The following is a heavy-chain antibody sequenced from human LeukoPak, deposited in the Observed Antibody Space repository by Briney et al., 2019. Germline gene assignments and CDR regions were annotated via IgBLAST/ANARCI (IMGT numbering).Heavy chain of an antibody. V-gene: IGHV1-8*01. D-gene: IGHD6-13*01. CDR2: MKPNSGDT. CDR3: ARGPPESSSSDY. J-gene: IGHJ4*02. CDR1: VYTFINYD. Sequence: ASVTVSFTSSVYTFINYDINWVRQATGQGREWMGWMKPNSGDTGYAQRFQGRVTMTRNTSISTAYMELSSLRSEDSAVYYCARGPPESSSSDYWGQGTLVTVSS.